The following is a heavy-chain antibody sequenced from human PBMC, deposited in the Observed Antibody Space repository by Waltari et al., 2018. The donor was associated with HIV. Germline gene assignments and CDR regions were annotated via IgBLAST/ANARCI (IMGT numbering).Heavy chain of an antibody. V-gene: IGHV4-39*01. D-gene: IGHD6-13*01. CDR3: ARPYSSSWYYFDY. Sequence: QLQLQESGPGLVKPTETLSLICTVSVGSISSSSYYWGWIRQPPGKGLEWIGSIYYSGSTYYNPSLKSRVTISVDTSKNQFSLKLSSVTAADTAVYYCARPYSSSWYYFDYWGQGTLVTVSS. CDR2: IYYSGST. CDR1: VGSISSSSYY. J-gene: IGHJ4*02.